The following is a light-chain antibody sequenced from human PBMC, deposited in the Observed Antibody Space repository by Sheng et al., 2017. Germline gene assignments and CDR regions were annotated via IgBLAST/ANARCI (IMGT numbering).Light chain of an antibody. CDR3: GTWDSSLSAYV. CDR1: SSNIGNNY. J-gene: IGLJ1*01. V-gene: IGLV1-51*01. CDR2: DDN. Sequence: QSVLTQPPSVSAAPGQKVTISCSGSSSNIGNNYVSWYQHLSGTAPKLLIYDDNERPSGISDRFSGSKSGTSATLGISGLQTGDEADYYCGTWDSSLSAYVFGTGTKVTVL.